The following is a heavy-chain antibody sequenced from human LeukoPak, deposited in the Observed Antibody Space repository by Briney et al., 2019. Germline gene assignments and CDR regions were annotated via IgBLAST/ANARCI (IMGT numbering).Heavy chain of an antibody. D-gene: IGHD5-24*01. J-gene: IGHJ4*02. CDR1: GGSISSGGYY. Sequence: SETLSLTCTVSGGSISSGGYYWSWIRQHPGKGLEWIGYIYYSGSTNYNPSLKSRVTISVDTSKNQFSLKLSSVTAADTAVYYCARELDGYNGIDYWGQGTLVTVSS. CDR3: ARELDGYNGIDY. V-gene: IGHV4-61*08. CDR2: IYYSGST.